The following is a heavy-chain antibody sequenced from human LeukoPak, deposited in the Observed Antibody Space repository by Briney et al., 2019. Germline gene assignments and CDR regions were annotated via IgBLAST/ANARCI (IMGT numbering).Heavy chain of an antibody. V-gene: IGHV3-23*01. CDR1: GFTFSSYA. J-gene: IGHJ3*01. CDR3: VRDLHWGGFDV. CDR2: ISGSGGST. Sequence: PGGSLRLSCAASGFTFSSYAMSWVRQAPGKGLEWVSAISGSGGSTYYADSVKGRFTISRDNPKSTVSLQMSSLRAEDTALYYCVRDLHWGGFDVWGQGTMVTVSS. D-gene: IGHD7-27*01.